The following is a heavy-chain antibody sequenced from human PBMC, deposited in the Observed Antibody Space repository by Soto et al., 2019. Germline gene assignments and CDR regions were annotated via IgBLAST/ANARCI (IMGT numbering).Heavy chain of an antibody. CDR3: ARVGGLSDLYYYGMDV. CDR2: INPSGGST. D-gene: IGHD3-16*01. V-gene: IGHV1-46*01. Sequence: QVQLVQSGAEVKKPGASAKVSCKASGYTFTSYYMHWVRQAPGQGLEWMGIINPSGGSTSYAQKFQGRVTMTRDTPTSTVYMELSSLRSEDTAVYYCARVGGLSDLYYYGMDVWGQGTTATVSS. CDR1: GYTFTSYY. J-gene: IGHJ6*02.